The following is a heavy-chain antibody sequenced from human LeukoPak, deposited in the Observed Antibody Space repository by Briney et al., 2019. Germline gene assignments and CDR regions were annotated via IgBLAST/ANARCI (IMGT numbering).Heavy chain of an antibody. V-gene: IGHV4-38-2*01. CDR2: VFHLQTVRT. Sequence: SETLSLTCALSDASIRGTFYWAWFRQPPGKALEWIGTVFHLQTVRTFSNPSLGSRISMPLDTSLNEFYLNLTSVTAADTALYFCGRVLNTPKLLDSWGRGTLVTVSS. CDR1: DASIRGTFY. J-gene: IGHJ4*02. D-gene: IGHD2-15*01. CDR3: GRVLNTPKLLDS.